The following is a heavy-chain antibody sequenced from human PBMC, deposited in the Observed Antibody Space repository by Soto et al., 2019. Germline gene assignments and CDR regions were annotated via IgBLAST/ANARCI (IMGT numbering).Heavy chain of an antibody. D-gene: IGHD3-22*01. Sequence: WASVKVSCKASGGTFSSYAISWVRQAPGQGLEWMGGIIPIFGTANYAQKFQGRVTITADESTSTAYMELSSLRSEDTAVYYCARDIGDYDSSGYYAYWGQGTLVTVSS. CDR2: IIPIFGTA. V-gene: IGHV1-69*13. J-gene: IGHJ4*02. CDR1: GGTFSSYA. CDR3: ARDIGDYDSSGYYAY.